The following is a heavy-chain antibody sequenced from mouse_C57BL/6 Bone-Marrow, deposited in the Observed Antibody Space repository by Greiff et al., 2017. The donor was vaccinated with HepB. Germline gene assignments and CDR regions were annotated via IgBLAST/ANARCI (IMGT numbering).Heavy chain of an antibody. CDR1: GYTFTSYW. V-gene: IGHV1-50*01. J-gene: IGHJ1*03. Sequence: QVQLQQPGAELVKPGASVKLSCKASGYTFTSYWMQWVKQRPGQGLEWIGEIDPSDSYTNYNQKFKGKATLTVDTSSSTAYMQLSSLTSEDSAVYYCARHPTPCGSSYAGWYFDVWGTGTTVTVSS. CDR2: IDPSDSYT. D-gene: IGHD1-1*01. CDR3: ARHPTPCGSSYAGWYFDV.